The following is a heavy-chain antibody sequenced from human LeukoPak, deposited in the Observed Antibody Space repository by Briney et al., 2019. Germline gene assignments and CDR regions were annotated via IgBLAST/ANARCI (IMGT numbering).Heavy chain of an antibody. V-gene: IGHV4-38-2*01. D-gene: IGHD5-12*01. CDR1: GYSISSGYY. CDR2: IYHSGST. CDR3: ARGHSGYDYGLFDY. J-gene: IGHJ4*02. Sequence: SETLSLTCAVSGYSISSGYYWGWIRQPPGEGLEWIGSIYHSGSTYYNPSLKSRVTISVDTSKNQFSLKLSSVTAADTAVYYCARGHSGYDYGLFDYWGQGTLVTVSS.